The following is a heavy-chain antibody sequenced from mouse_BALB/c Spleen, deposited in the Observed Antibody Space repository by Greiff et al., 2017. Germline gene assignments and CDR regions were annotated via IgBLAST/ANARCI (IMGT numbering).Heavy chain of an antibody. D-gene: IGHD1-1*02. J-gene: IGHJ3*01. V-gene: IGHV1S81*02. CDR2: INPSNGGT. CDR3: TRPYGGFAY. Sequence: QVQLKQPGAELVKPGASVKLSCKASGYTFTSYYMYWVKQRPGQGLEWIGGINPSNGGTNFNEKFKSKATLTVDKSSSTAYMQLSSLTSEDSAVYYCTRPYGGFAYWGQGTLVTVSA. CDR1: GYTFTSYY.